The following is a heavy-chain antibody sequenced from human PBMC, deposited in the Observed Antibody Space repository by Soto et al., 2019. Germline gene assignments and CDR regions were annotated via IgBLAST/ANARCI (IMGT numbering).Heavy chain of an antibody. Sequence: SETLSLTCTVSGGSISSYYWSWIRQPPGKGLEWIGYIYYSGSTNYNPSLKSRVTISVDTSKNQFSLKLSSVTAADTAVYYCASNGRFLEWLCDYWGKGTLVTVSS. CDR2: IYYSGST. D-gene: IGHD3-3*01. J-gene: IGHJ4*02. CDR1: GGSISSYY. CDR3: ASNGRFLEWLCDY. V-gene: IGHV4-59*08.